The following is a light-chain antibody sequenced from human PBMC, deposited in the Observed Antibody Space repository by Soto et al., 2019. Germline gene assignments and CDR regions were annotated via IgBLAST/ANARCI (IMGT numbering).Light chain of an antibody. J-gene: IGKJ1*01. CDR1: QSISRNY. CDR3: QQYGSSPQT. CDR2: GAS. Sequence: EIVLTQSPGTLSLSPGERATLSCRASQSISRNYLAWYQQKPGQAPRLLIYGASSRATGIPDRFSGGGSGTDFTLTISRLEPEDFAMYYCQQYGSSPQTFGQGTKVEIK. V-gene: IGKV3-20*01.